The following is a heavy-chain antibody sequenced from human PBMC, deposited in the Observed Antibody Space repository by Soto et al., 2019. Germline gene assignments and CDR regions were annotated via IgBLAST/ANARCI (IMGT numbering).Heavy chain of an antibody. CDR2: IIPIFGTA. V-gene: IGHV1-69*13. J-gene: IGHJ6*02. CDR1: GGTFSSYA. Sequence: ASVKVTCKASGGTFSSYAISWVRQAPGQGLEWMGGIIPIFGTANYAQKFQGRVTITADESTSTAYMELSSLRSEDTAVYYCAREDGVAAAGTLYYYYGMDVWGQGTTVTVSS. D-gene: IGHD6-13*01. CDR3: AREDGVAAAGTLYYYYGMDV.